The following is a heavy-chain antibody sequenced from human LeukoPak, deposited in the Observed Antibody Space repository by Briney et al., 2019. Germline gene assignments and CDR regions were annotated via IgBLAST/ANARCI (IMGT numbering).Heavy chain of an antibody. V-gene: IGHV1-18*01. CDR1: GYTFTSYG. CDR2: ISAYNGNT. Sequence: ASVKVSCKASGYTFTSYGISWVRQAPGQGLEWMGWISAYNGNTNYAQKPQGRVTMTTDTSTSTAYMELRSLRSDDTAVYYCARDPQYYYGSGRNPNAFDIWGQGTMVTVSS. D-gene: IGHD3-10*01. CDR3: ARDPQYYYGSGRNPNAFDI. J-gene: IGHJ3*02.